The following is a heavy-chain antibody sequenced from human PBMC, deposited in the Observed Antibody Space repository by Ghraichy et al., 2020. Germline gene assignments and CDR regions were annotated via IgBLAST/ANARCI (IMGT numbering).Heavy chain of an antibody. D-gene: IGHD1-26*01. V-gene: IGHV3-23*01. CDR2: ISGSGGST. CDR1: GFTFSSYA. Sequence: GESLNISCAASGFTFSSYAMSWVRQAPGKGLEWVSAISGSGGSTYYADSVKGRFTISRDNSKNTLYLQMNSLRAEDTAVYYCANEGGSYGTYYYYGMDVWGQGTTVTVSS. CDR3: ANEGGSYGTYYYYGMDV. J-gene: IGHJ6*02.